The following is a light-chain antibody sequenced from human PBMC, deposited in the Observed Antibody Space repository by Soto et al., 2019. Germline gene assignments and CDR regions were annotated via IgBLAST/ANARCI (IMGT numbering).Light chain of an antibody. CDR1: QSVSSSY. Sequence: EIVLTQSPGTLSLSPGERATLSCRASQSVSSSYLAWYQQKPGQAPRLLIYGASGRATGIPDRFSGSGSGTDFTLTIRRLEPEEFAVYYCQQYGSSPPVTFGQGTRLEIK. CDR3: QQYGSSPPVT. CDR2: GAS. V-gene: IGKV3-20*01. J-gene: IGKJ5*01.